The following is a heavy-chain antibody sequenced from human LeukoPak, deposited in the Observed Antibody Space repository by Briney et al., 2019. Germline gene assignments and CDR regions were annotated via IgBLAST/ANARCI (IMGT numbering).Heavy chain of an antibody. Sequence: QAGGSLRLSCAASGFTFSNYAMHWVRQAPGKGLEWVTVISYDGSYKYYADSVKGRFTISRDNSKNTLYLQMNSLRAEDTAVYYCARGARKGDDYGGFFDYWGQGTLVTVSS. CDR1: GFTFSNYA. CDR2: ISYDGSYK. CDR3: ARGARKGDDYGGFFDY. V-gene: IGHV3-30*04. D-gene: IGHD4-23*01. J-gene: IGHJ4*02.